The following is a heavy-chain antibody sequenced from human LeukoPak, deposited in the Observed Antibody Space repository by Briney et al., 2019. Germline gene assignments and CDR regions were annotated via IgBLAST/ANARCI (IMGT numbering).Heavy chain of an antibody. D-gene: IGHD6-13*01. Sequence: ASVKVSCKASGYTFTGYYMHWVRQAPGQGLEWMGWINPNSGGTNYAQMFQGRVTMTRDTSISTAYMELSRLRSDDTAVYYCARVPNSPQQLAHYYFDYWGQGTLVTVSS. V-gene: IGHV1-2*02. J-gene: IGHJ4*02. CDR3: ARVPNSPQQLAHYYFDY. CDR2: INPNSGGT. CDR1: GYTFTGYY.